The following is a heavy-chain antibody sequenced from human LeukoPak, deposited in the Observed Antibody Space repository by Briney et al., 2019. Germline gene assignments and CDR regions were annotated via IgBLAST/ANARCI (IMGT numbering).Heavy chain of an antibody. J-gene: IGHJ6*02. CDR2: ISTSGDFT. CDR3: AGCSGGSCYSRGKYGVDV. D-gene: IGHD2-15*01. V-gene: IGHV3-23*01. CDR1: GFTFSSYA. Sequence: PGGSLRLSCATYGFTFSSYAMNWVRQAPGKGLECVSFISTSGDFTYYAASVKGRFTVSRDNSKNTLYLQMNSLRADDMAVYYCAGCSGGSCYSRGKYGVDVWGQGTTVIVSS.